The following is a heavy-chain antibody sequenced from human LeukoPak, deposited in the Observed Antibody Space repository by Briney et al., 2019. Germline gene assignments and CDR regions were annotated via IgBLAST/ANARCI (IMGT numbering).Heavy chain of an antibody. CDR1: GGSFSGYY. J-gene: IGHJ4*02. CDR2: INHSGST. Sequence: PSETLSLTCAVYGGSFSGYYWSWIRQPPGKGLEWIGEINHSGSTNYNPSLKSRVTISVDTSKNQFSLKLSSVTAADRAVYYCARHIAVAGPFDYWGQGTLVTVSS. CDR3: ARHIAVAGPFDY. V-gene: IGHV4-34*01. D-gene: IGHD6-19*01.